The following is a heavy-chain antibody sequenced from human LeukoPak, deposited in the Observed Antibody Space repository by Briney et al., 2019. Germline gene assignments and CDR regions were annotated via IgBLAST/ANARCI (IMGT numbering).Heavy chain of an antibody. CDR1: GVSISPYY. CDR3: ARLSAAVHLGAFDL. CDR2: IHTSGSN. J-gene: IGHJ3*01. Sequence: SETLSLTCAVSGVSISPYYWAWIRQPPGKGLEWIGYIHTSGSNNQNPSLKSRVTISVDKSKNHFSLRLTSVTAADTAVYYCARLSAAVHLGAFDLWGQGTMVTVSS. D-gene: IGHD3-3*01. V-gene: IGHV4-4*09.